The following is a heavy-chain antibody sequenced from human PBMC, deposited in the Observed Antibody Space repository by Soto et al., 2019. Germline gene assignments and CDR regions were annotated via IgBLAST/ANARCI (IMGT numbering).Heavy chain of an antibody. CDR1: GFSLSTSGVG. J-gene: IGHJ3*02. CDR2: IYWDGDK. CDR3: AHSICGDYATDAFDI. Sequence: QITLKESGPTLVKPTQTLTLTCTFSGFSLSTSGVGVGWIRQPPGKALEWLALIYWDGDKRYSPSLNSRLTITKDTSKTQVVLTMHNMDPVDTATYYCAHSICGDYATDAFDIWGQGTMVTVSS. D-gene: IGHD4-17*01. V-gene: IGHV2-5*02.